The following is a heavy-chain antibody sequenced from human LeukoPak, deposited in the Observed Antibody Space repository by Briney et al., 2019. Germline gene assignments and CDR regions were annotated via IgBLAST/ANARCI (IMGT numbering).Heavy chain of an antibody. D-gene: IGHD3-3*01. CDR3: ASRLRITIFGVVIKGAFDI. J-gene: IGHJ3*02. CDR1: GYTFTSYG. Sequence: ASVKVSCKASGYTFTSYGVSWVRLAPGQGLEWMGWISAYNGNTNYAQKLQGRVTMTTDTSTSTAYMELRSLRSDDTAVYYCASRLRITIFGVVIKGAFDIWGQGTMVTVSS. CDR2: ISAYNGNT. V-gene: IGHV1-18*01.